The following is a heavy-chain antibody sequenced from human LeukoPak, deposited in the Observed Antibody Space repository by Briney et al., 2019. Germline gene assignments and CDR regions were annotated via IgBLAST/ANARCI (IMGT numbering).Heavy chain of an antibody. CDR2: IYPGDSDT. V-gene: IGHV5-51*01. CDR3: ASGQEDCSGGSCYSRQALGFDY. D-gene: IGHD2-15*01. CDR1: GYSFTSYW. J-gene: IGHJ4*02. Sequence: GESLKIPCKGSGYSFTSYWIGWVRQMPGKGLEWMGIIYPGDSDTRYSPSFQGQVTISADKSISTAYLQWSSLKASDTAMYYCASGQEDCSGGSCYSRQALGFDYWGQGTLVTVSS.